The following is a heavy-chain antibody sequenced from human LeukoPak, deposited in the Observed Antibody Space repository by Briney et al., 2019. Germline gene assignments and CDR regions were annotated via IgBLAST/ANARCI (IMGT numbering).Heavy chain of an antibody. CDR3: ARDEWELLLYYYYMNV. D-gene: IGHD1-26*01. CDR2: SSSSTTI. Sequence: SSSSTTIYYADSVRGRFTISRDNAKNSLYLQMNSLRAEDTAVYYCARDEWELLLYYYYMNVWGKGTTVTVSS. J-gene: IGHJ6*03. V-gene: IGHV3-48*01.